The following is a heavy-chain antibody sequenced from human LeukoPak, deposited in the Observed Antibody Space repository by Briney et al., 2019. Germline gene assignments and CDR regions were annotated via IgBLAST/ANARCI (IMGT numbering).Heavy chain of an antibody. CDR3: ARDRYCSSTSCYDYYYYGMDV. CDR2: IKQDGSVK. CDR1: GFTFSSYW. Sequence: GGPLRLSCAASGFTFSSYWMSWVRQAPGKGLEWVANIKQDGSVKYYVDSVKGRFTISRDNAKNSLYLQMNSLRAEDTAVYYCARDRYCSSTSCYDYYYYGMDVWGQGTTVTVSS. D-gene: IGHD2-2*01. V-gene: IGHV3-7*01. J-gene: IGHJ6*02.